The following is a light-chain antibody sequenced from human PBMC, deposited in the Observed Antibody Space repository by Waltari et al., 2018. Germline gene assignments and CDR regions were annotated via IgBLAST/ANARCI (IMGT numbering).Light chain of an antibody. CDR2: GAS. Sequence: EIVMTQSPATPSVSPGERAPLLCRANQSATSNLAWYQQKPGQAPRLLIYGASTRATGIPARFSGSGSGTEFTLTISSLQTEDFAVYHCQQYNKWPLTFGGGTKVEI. J-gene: IGKJ4*01. V-gene: IGKV3-15*01. CDR3: QQYNKWPLT. CDR1: QSATSN.